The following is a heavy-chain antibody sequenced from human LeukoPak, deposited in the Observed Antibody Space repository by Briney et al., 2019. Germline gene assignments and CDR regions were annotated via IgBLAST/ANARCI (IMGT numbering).Heavy chain of an antibody. CDR2: IYSGGVT. CDR3: ARDLGGAPEA. J-gene: IGHJ5*02. Sequence: PGGSLRLSCAASGFTVSSTYMNWVRQVPGKGLEWVSIIYSGGVTYYADSVKGRFTISRDDSKNTLYLQMSSLRAEDTAMYYCARDLGGAPEAWGQGTLVTVSS. V-gene: IGHV3-53*01. D-gene: IGHD3-16*01. CDR1: GFTVSSTY.